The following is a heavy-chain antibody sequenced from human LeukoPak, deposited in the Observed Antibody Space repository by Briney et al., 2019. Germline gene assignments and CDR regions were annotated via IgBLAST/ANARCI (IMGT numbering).Heavy chain of an antibody. V-gene: IGHV4-59*01. CDR2: IYYSGST. CDR1: GGSIISYY. Sequence: SETLSLTCTVSGGSIISYYWSWIRQPPGEGLEWIGYIYYSGSTNYNPSLKSRVTISVDTSKNQFSLQLTSVTAADTAVYYCARGSGYSYGYDWFDPWGQGNLVSVSS. D-gene: IGHD5-18*01. CDR3: ARGSGYSYGYDWFDP. J-gene: IGHJ5*02.